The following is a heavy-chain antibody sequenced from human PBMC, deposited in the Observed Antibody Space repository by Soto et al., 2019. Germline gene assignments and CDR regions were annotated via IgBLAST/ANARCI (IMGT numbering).Heavy chain of an antibody. CDR3: VRDVGGSNAMFDY. J-gene: IGHJ4*02. CDR1: GFAFNNYA. Sequence: GGSRRLSCAASGFAFNNYAMAWVRQAPGKGLDWVSTISAGGDATHYADSVKGRFTISRDNSKNILYLQLDSLRVEDTAIYYCVRDVGGSNAMFDYWGQGTQVTVSS. V-gene: IGHV3-23*01. CDR2: ISAGGDAT. D-gene: IGHD5-12*01.